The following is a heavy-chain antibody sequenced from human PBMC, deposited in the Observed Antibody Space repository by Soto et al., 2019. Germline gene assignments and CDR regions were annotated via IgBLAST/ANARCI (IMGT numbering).Heavy chain of an antibody. CDR1: GGSISSGGYY. CDR2: IYYSGNT. CDR3: VRDAVTHVLYYGMDV. D-gene: IGHD4-4*01. Sequence: SETLSLTCTFSGGSISSGGYYWSWIRQPPGKGLEWIGYIYYSGNTYYNPSLKSRVIMSVDTSKHQFSLKLSSVSAADTAVYYCVRDAVTHVLYYGMDVWGQGTTVTVSS. V-gene: IGHV4-30-4*01. J-gene: IGHJ6*02.